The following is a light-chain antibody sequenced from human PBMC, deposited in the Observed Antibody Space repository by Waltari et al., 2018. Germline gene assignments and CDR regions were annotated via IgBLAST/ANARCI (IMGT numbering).Light chain of an antibody. J-gene: IGKJ2*01. CDR3: QQYNNWPPYT. Sequence: ETVMTQSPATLSVSPGERATLSCRASQSVSSNLAWYQQKPGQAPRLLIYGASTRATGFPARFSGSGSGTEFTLTISSLQFEDFAVYYCQQYNNWPPYTFGQGTKLEI. CDR1: QSVSSN. CDR2: GAS. V-gene: IGKV3-15*01.